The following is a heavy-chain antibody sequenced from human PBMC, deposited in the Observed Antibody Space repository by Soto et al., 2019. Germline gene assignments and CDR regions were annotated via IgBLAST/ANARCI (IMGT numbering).Heavy chain of an antibody. V-gene: IGHV1-69*13. D-gene: IGHD4-4*01. CDR2: IKPISDIT. Sequence: SVKVSCKASGDTFGSFTINWVRQAPGQGLEWMGGIKPISDITNYAQRFQGRVTFTADASTSTVYLELSSLRSEDTAMYYCARDPSTINKLIGVWFDPWGQGTLVTVSS. J-gene: IGHJ5*02. CDR1: GDTFGSFT. CDR3: ARDPSTINKLIGVWFDP.